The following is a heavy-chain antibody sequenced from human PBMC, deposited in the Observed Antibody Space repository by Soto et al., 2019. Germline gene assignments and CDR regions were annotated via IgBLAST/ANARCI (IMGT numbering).Heavy chain of an antibody. CDR1: GYTFTSYA. J-gene: IGHJ1*01. Sequence: ASVKVSCKASGYTFTSYAMHWVRQAPRQRLEWMGWINAGNGNTKYSQKFQGRVTITRDTSASTAYMELSSLRSEDTAVFYCARNLNPYGSGTPRQYFQHWGQGTLVTVPQ. CDR3: ARNLNPYGSGTPRQYFQH. CDR2: INAGNGNT. D-gene: IGHD3-10*01. V-gene: IGHV1-3*01.